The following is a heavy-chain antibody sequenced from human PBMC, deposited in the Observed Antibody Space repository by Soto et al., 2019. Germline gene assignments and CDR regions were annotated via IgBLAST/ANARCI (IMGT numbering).Heavy chain of an antibody. CDR1: GYTFTSYG. CDR2: ISAYNGNT. Sequence: QVQLVQSGAEVKKPGASVKVSCRASGYTFTSYGIRWVRQDPGQGREWMGWISAYNGNTNYAQKLQGRVTMTTDTSTSTAYMELRSLRSDDTAVYYCARFWVFGVVTTPLDYWGQGTLVTVSS. CDR3: ARFWVFGVVTTPLDY. V-gene: IGHV1-18*01. J-gene: IGHJ4*02. D-gene: IGHD3-3*01.